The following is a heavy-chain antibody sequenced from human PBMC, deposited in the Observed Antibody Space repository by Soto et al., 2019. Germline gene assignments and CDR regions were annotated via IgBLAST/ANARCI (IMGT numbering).Heavy chain of an antibody. CDR1: GFTFSSYS. V-gene: IGHV3-48*02. CDR2: ITSTGLTM. D-gene: IGHD6-19*01. CDR3: ARVNSPSSGWYFEGAFDI. Sequence: EVQLVESGGGLVHPGGSLRLSCEASGFTFSSYSFNWVRQAPGRGLEWVSYITSTGLTMYYTDSVKGRFTISRDNAKNSLYLQMNSLRDEDTAVYYCARVNSPSSGWYFEGAFDIWGQGTMVTVSS. J-gene: IGHJ3*02.